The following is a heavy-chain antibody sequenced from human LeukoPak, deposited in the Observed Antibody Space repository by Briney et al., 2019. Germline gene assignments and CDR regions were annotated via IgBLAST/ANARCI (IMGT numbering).Heavy chain of an antibody. Sequence: PSETLSLTCAVYGGSFSAYYWSWIRQPPGKGLEWIGEINHSGSTNYNPSLKSRVTISIDTSKNQFSLKLSSVTAADTAVYYCARVSVVYGMDVWGRGTTVTVSS. J-gene: IGHJ6*02. V-gene: IGHV4-34*01. CDR3: ARVSVVYGMDV. CDR1: GGSFSAYY. CDR2: INHSGST.